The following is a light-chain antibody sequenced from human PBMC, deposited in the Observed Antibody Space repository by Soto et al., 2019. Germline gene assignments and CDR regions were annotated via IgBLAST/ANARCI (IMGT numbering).Light chain of an antibody. Sequence: EIVSTQSPGTLSLSPGERATLSCRVSQSVSTRSLAWYQQKRGQAPRVXISGASSREAEIPDRFSGSGSGTEFTLTISSLEPEDFAVDDCQQRSNWPLTFGQGTRLEIK. CDR3: QQRSNWPLT. CDR1: QSVSTRS. CDR2: GAS. J-gene: IGKJ5*01. V-gene: IGKV3D-20*02.